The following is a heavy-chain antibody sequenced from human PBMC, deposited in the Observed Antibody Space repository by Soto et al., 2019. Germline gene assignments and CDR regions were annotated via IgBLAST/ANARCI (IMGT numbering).Heavy chain of an antibody. Sequence: VKVSCKASGGTFSSYTISWVRQAPGQGLEWMGRIIPILGIANYAQKFQGRVTITADKSTSTAYMELNSLRAEDTAVYYCAKDPLTTAPYYFDYWGQGTLVTVSS. J-gene: IGHJ4*02. CDR1: GGTFSSYT. CDR3: AKDPLTTAPYYFDY. D-gene: IGHD3-22*01. CDR2: IIPILGIA. V-gene: IGHV1-69*10.